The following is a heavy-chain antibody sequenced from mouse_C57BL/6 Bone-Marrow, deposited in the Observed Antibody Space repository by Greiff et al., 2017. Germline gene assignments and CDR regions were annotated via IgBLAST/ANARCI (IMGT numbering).Heavy chain of an antibody. CDR1: GFNIKDDY. V-gene: IGHV14-4*01. J-gene: IGHJ3*01. Sequence: VQLQQSGAELVRPGASVKLSCTASGFNIKDDYMHWVKQRPEQGLEWIGWIDPENGDTEYASKFQGKATITADTSSNTAYLQLSSLTSEGTAVYSCTRYDGYYEGWFAYWGQGTLVTVSA. CDR3: TRYDGYYEGWFAY. D-gene: IGHD2-3*01. CDR2: IDPENGDT.